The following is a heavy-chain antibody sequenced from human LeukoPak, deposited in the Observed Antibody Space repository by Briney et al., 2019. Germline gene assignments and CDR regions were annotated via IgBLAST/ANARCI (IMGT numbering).Heavy chain of an antibody. CDR2: ISSSSDYI. CDR3: AKVHSGSYFSFDY. D-gene: IGHD1-26*01. J-gene: IGHJ4*02. Sequence: PGGSLRLSCAPSGFTFATYSMTWVRQAPGKGLQWVSSISSSSDYIYYADSVKGRFTISRDNAKKSLYLQMNSLRAEDTAVYYCAKVHSGSYFSFDYWGQGTLVTVSS. CDR1: GFTFATYS. V-gene: IGHV3-21*04.